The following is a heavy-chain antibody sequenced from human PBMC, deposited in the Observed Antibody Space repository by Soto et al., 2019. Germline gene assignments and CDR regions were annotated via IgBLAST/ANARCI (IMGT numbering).Heavy chain of an antibody. D-gene: IGHD5-12*01. J-gene: IGHJ4*02. CDR2: IYYSGST. Sequence: QVQLQESGPGLVKPSQTLSLTCTVSGGSISSGDYYWSWIRQPPGKGLEWIGYIYYSGSTYYNPSLKSRVTIAVDTSKNQFPQKLSSVTAADTAVYYCARWLGYGPHFDYWGQGTLVTVSS. V-gene: IGHV4-30-4*01. CDR1: GGSISSGDYY. CDR3: ARWLGYGPHFDY.